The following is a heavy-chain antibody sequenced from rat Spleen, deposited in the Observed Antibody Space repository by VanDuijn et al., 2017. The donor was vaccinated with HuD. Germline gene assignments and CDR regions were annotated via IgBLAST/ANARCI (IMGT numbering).Heavy chain of an antibody. CDR1: GFTFSDYY. CDR3: TRHFSPADYYSSFPVLY. D-gene: IGHD1-2*01. Sequence: EVQLVESDGGLVQPGRSLKLSCAASGFTFSDYYMAWVRQAPTKGLEWVATISYDGSSTYYRDSVKGRFITSRDNAKSTLYLQMDSLRSEDTATYYCTRHFSPADYYSSFPVLYWGQGTLVTVSS. V-gene: IGHV5-29*01. J-gene: IGHJ3*01. CDR2: ISYDGSST.